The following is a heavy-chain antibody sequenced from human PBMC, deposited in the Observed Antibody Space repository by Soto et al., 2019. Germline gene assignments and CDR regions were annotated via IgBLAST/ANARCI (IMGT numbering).Heavy chain of an antibody. CDR1: GGTFTYYG. CDR3: ARDLGTTIAGPPRRETYGGLDP. V-gene: IGHV1-69*01. CDR2: IIPIIGPA. J-gene: IGHJ5*02. D-gene: IGHD3-22*01. Sequence: QVQLVQSGAEVKRPGSSVKLSCKASGGTFTYYGISWVRQAPGQGLEWMGGIIPIIGPATYAQKFQGRLTITADQPTSTAYMELSSLASEATALYYCARDLGTTIAGPPRRETYGGLDPWGQGTLVTVYS.